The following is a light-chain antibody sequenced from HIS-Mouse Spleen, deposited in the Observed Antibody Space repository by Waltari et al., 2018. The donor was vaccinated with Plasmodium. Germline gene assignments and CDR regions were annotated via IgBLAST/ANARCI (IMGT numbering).Light chain of an antibody. CDR3: YSTDSSGNHRV. Sequence: SYELTQPPSVSVSPGQTARITCSGDALPKKYAYWYQQKSGQAPVLVIYEDSKRPSGMPEGFCGSRSGTMATLTISGAQVEDEADYYCYSTDSSGNHRVFGGGTKLTVL. V-gene: IGLV3-10*01. J-gene: IGLJ3*02. CDR2: EDS. CDR1: ALPKKY.